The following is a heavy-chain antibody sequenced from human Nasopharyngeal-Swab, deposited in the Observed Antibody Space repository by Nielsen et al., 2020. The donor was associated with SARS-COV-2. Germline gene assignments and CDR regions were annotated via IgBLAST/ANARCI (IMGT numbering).Heavy chain of an antibody. V-gene: IGHV1-18*01. CDR3: ARDSTGGGYCSSTSCYGLFGNFYYYGMDV. D-gene: IGHD2-2*01. J-gene: IGHJ6*02. CDR1: GYTFTSFG. CDR2: ISAYNGNT. Sequence: ASVKVSCKASGYTFTSFGISWVRQAPGQGLVWMGWISAYNGNTNYGQKLQGRVTMTTDTSTSTAYMELRSLRSDDTAVYYCARDSTGGGYCSSTSCYGLFGNFYYYGMDVWGQGTTVTVSS.